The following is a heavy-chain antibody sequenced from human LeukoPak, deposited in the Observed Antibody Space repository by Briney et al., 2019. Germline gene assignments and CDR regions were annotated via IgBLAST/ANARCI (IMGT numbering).Heavy chain of an antibody. Sequence: SETLSLTCAVSGDSISSNSHYWGWIRQPPGKGLEWIASIFYTGSAYYNPSLKSRATISVDTSKNPLSLKLGSVTAADTAVYYCVRRKDFWSGLIGYWGQGTLATVSS. D-gene: IGHD3-3*01. CDR3: VRRKDFWSGLIGY. CDR1: GDSISSNSHY. J-gene: IGHJ4*02. CDR2: IFYTGSA. V-gene: IGHV4-39*01.